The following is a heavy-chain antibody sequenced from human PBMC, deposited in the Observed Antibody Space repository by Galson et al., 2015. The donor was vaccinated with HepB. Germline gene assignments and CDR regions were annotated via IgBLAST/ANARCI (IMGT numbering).Heavy chain of an antibody. CDR3: AKDLTWGASAY. CDR1: GFNFNNHW. CDR2: INTDGSRT. V-gene: IGHV3-74*01. D-gene: IGHD1-26*01. J-gene: IGHJ4*02. Sequence: SLRLSCAASGFNFNNHWMHWVRQVPGRELVWVSFINTDGSRTHYEDSVRGRFTISKDNAKNTLYLQMNSLRVEDTAVYYCAKDLTWGASAYCGQGALVTVSS.